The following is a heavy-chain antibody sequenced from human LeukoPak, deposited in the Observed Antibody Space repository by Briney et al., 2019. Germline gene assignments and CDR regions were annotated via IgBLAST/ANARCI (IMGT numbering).Heavy chain of an antibody. CDR3: ARDPAYDSSGYYLDY. CDR2: INPSGGST. V-gene: IGHV1-46*01. Sequence: ASVKVSCKASGYTFTSYYMHWVRQAPEQGLEWMGIINPSGGSTNYAQKFQGRVTMTRDMSTSTVYMELSSLRSEDTAVYYCARDPAYDSSGYYLDYWGQGTLVTVSS. D-gene: IGHD3-22*01. CDR1: GYTFTSYY. J-gene: IGHJ4*02.